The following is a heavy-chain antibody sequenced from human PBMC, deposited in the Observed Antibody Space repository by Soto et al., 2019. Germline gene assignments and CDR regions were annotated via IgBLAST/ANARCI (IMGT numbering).Heavy chain of an antibody. CDR1: GGTINSVDYF. V-gene: IGHV4-30-4*01. J-gene: IGHJ4*01. CDR2: IFYTGST. CDR3: ASVKATLYRNYYFDY. Sequence: SESLSLTCSVSGGTINSVDYFWIWIRQPPGKGLEWIGSIFYTGSTYYSPSVKSRASRSMDPTNHLFSLRLRSLPAEDTAVYFCASVKATLYRNYYFDYWGHGAPVT. D-gene: IGHD5-12*01.